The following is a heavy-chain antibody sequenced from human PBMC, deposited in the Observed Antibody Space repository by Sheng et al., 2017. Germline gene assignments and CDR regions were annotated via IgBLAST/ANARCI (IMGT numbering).Heavy chain of an antibody. CDR3: ARGSAVATMGGRT. D-gene: IGHD5-12*01. V-gene: IGHV4-38-2*02. CDR2: THRSGST. J-gene: IGHJ4*02. Sequence: QVQLQESGPGLVKPSETLSLTCTVSGDSISSGYYWGWIRQTPGKGLEWIGFTHRSGSTDYNPSLENRVTISADMSKNQFSLRLTSVTAPDTAVYYCARGSAVATMGGRTWGRGTRGHRLL. CDR1: GDSISSGYY.